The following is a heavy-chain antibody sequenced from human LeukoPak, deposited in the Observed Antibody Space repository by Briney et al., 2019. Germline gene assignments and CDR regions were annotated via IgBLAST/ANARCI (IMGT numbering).Heavy chain of an antibody. J-gene: IGHJ5*02. CDR2: IYHSGST. V-gene: IGHV4-30-2*01. Sequence: SETLSLTCAVSGGSISSGGYSWSWIRQPPGKGLEWTGYIYHSGSTYYNPSLKSRVTISVDRSKNQFSLKLSSVTAADTAVYYCARGRKAGSSFDPWGQGTLVTVSS. D-gene: IGHD1-14*01. CDR1: GGSISSGGYS. CDR3: ARGRKAGSSFDP.